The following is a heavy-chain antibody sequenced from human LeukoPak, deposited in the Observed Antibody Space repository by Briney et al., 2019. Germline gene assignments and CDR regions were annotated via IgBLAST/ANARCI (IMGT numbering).Heavy chain of an antibody. Sequence: GGSLRLSCGASGFTFGEYGISWFRQAPGKGLEWVAFGRNEAYRGTTEYAASVRGRFVVSRDNSKSIAYLQMNSVATEDTAMYYCTRSYGLFHGDFDYWGQGTLVTVSS. CDR1: GFTFGEYG. CDR2: GRNEAYRGTT. D-gene: IGHD5-18*01. V-gene: IGHV3-49*03. CDR3: TRSYGLFHGDFDY. J-gene: IGHJ4*02.